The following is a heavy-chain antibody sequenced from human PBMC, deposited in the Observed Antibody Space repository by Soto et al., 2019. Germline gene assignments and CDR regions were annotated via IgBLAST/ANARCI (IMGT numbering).Heavy chain of an antibody. V-gene: IGHV2-5*02. J-gene: IGHJ4*02. D-gene: IGHD3-22*01. CDR3: AHKPKDYDSSGFGY. CDR1: GFSLITNGVG. Sequence: QITLKESGPTLVKPTQNLTLTCTLSGFSLITNGVGVGWISQPPGKALEWLALIYWDEDKRYSTSLKRRLTITRDTSKNQLVLTMTNMDPVDTATYYCAHKPKDYDSSGFGYWGQGTLVTVSS. CDR2: IYWDEDK.